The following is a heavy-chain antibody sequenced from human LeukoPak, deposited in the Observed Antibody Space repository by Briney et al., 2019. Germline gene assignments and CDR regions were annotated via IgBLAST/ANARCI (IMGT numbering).Heavy chain of an antibody. CDR3: ARDLRYRSSPQYYFDY. Sequence: ASVTVSCKASGYTFTSYYMHWVRQSPRQRLEWMGIINPSGGSTSYVQKFQGRVTMTRDTSTSTVYMELSSLRSEDTAVYYCARDLRYRSSPQYYFDYWGQGTLVTVSS. V-gene: IGHV1-46*01. J-gene: IGHJ4*02. CDR2: INPSGGST. CDR1: GYTFTSYY. D-gene: IGHD6-6*01.